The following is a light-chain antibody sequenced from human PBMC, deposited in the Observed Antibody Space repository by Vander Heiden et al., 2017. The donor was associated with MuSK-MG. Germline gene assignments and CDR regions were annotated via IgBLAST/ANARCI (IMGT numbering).Light chain of an antibody. CDR1: QSISSY. V-gene: IGKV1-39*01. J-gene: IGKJ4*01. Sequence: DIQMTQSPSPLPASVGDRVTITCRASQSISSYLNWYQQKPGKAPKLLIYAASSLQSGVPSRFSGSGSGTDFTLTISRLQPEDFATYYCQQSDSTPLTFGGGTKVEIK. CDR2: AAS. CDR3: QQSDSTPLT.